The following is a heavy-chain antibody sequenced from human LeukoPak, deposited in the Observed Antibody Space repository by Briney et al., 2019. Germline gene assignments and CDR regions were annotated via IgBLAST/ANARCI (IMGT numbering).Heavy chain of an antibody. CDR1: GYDFTTYF. Sequence: ASVKVSFKASGYDFTTYFMHWVRQAPGQGLEWMGIINLSTGSTSYAQKFQGRITVTRDTSTRTVYMQLSSLRPEDTAVFYCASIAVDAFDNWGEGTRVIVSS. D-gene: IGHD6-19*01. CDR3: ASIAVDAFDN. V-gene: IGHV1-46*01. J-gene: IGHJ3*02. CDR2: INLSTGST.